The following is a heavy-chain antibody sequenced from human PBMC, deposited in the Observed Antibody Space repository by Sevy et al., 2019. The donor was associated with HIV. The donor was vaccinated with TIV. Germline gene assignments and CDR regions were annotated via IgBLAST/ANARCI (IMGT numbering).Heavy chain of an antibody. CDR2: ISGSGGGK. Sequence: GGSLRLSCAASGFTFSSYAMSWVRQAPGKGLEWVSAISGSGGGKYYEDSVKGRFTISRDNSKNTLYLQMNSLRAEDTAVYYCAKDGYKPSVGDENYYYYYMDVWGKGTTVTVSS. CDR1: GFTFSSYA. V-gene: IGHV3-23*01. J-gene: IGHJ6*03. D-gene: IGHD1-20*01. CDR3: AKDGYKPSVGDENYYYYYMDV.